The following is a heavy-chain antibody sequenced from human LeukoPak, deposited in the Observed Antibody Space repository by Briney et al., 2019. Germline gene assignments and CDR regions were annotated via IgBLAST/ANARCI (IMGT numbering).Heavy chain of an antibody. J-gene: IGHJ4*02. CDR1: GFTFNSYW. Sequence: KTGGSLRPSCAASGFTFNSYWIHWVRQAPGKGLVWVSRINSDGRSTNYADSVKGRFTISRDNAKNTLYLQMNSLRAEDTAVYYCARTGLSSSGYYSFDSWGQGALVTVSS. D-gene: IGHD3-22*01. V-gene: IGHV3-74*01. CDR3: ARTGLSSSGYYSFDS. CDR2: INSDGRST.